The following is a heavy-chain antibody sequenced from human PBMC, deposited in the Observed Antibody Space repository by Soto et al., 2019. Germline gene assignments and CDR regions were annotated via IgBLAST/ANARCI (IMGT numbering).Heavy chain of an antibody. CDR3: TRDPSRYSSARGWFDP. J-gene: IGHJ5*02. CDR2: ISSNGAYI. CDR1: GFTFRSFT. V-gene: IGHV3-21*02. D-gene: IGHD5-18*01. Sequence: EVQLVESGGGLVKPGGSLRLSCAASGFTFRSFTMTWVRQAPGKGLEWVSTISSNGAYIYYTDSLRGRFTISRDNAGNSLHLQMNSLTAEDTAVYYCTRDPSRYSSARGWFDPWGPGTLVTVSS.